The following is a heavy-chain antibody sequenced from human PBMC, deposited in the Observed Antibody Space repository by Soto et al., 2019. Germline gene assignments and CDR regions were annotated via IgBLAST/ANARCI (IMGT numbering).Heavy chain of an antibody. V-gene: IGHV5-51*01. CDR1: GYSFTSYW. Sequence: GESLKISCKGSGYSFTSYWIGWVRQMPGKGLEWMGIIYPGDSDTRYSPSFQGQVTISADKSISTAYPQWSSLKASDTAMYYCARRGIVGAIGYYYYGMDVWGQGTTVTVSS. D-gene: IGHD1-26*01. CDR3: ARRGIVGAIGYYYYGMDV. CDR2: IYPGDSDT. J-gene: IGHJ6*02.